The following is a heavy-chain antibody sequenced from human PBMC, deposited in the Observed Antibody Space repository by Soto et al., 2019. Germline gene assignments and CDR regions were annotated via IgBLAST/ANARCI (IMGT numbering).Heavy chain of an antibody. Sequence: PGVSLRLSCAASGFTFRRYWMHWLRLAPGKGMMWVSRINSDGSSTSYAGSVKGRFTISRDNAKTTLYLQMNSLSAEDTAVYYCVRTSLVVAAATREDYWGQGTLVTVSS. V-gene: IGHV3-74*01. CDR2: INSDGSST. D-gene: IGHD2-15*01. CDR1: GFTFRRYW. CDR3: VRTSLVVAAATREDY. J-gene: IGHJ4*02.